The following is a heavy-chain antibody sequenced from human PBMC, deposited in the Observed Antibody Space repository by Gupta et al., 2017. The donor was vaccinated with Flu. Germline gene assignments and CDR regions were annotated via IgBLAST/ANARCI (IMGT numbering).Heavy chain of an antibody. CDR2: VNPNTEGT. D-gene: IGHD4-23*01. CDR1: GYTFTDYY. Sequence: QVQLVQSGAEVQKPGASVKVSCKASGYTFTDYYLHWVRQAHGQGLEWMGWVNPNTEGTNYAQKFQGRVTMTGDTSINIAYMELSSLRSDDTAVYFCAREGKHGGLYDAFDMWGQGTLVTISS. J-gene: IGHJ3*02. V-gene: IGHV1-2*02. CDR3: AREGKHGGLYDAFDM.